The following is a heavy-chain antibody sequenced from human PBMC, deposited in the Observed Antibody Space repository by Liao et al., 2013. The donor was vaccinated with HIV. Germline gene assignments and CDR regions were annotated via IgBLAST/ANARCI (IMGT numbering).Heavy chain of an antibody. CDR1: GGSFSSYF. CDR3: TRAWYYYGSGSYSDS. CDR2: IDHSGST. J-gene: IGHJ4*02. Sequence: QVQLQQWGAGLLKPSETLSLTCTVYGGSFSSYFWSWIRQPPGKGLEWIGEIDHSGSTNYNASLKSRLTISVDTSMNRFSLKLSSLTAADTATYYCTRAWYYYGSGSYSDSWGQGTLVTVSS. D-gene: IGHD3-10*01. V-gene: IGHV4-34*02.